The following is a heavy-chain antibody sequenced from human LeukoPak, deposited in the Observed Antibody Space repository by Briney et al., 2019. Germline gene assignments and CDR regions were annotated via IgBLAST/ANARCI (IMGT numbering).Heavy chain of an antibody. J-gene: IGHJ4*01. CDR2: VNESGST. CDR1: GASFGEFY. CDR3: ARLQTYSGYEDFDH. D-gene: IGHD5-12*01. V-gene: IGHV4-34*01. Sequence: SETLSLTCAVYGASFGEFYWSWVRQTPGKGLEWIGEVNESGSTNYNPSLKSRVTIAVDTSKNQFSLRLRSVTAADTAVYYYARLQTYSGYEDFDHWGQGTLVTVSS.